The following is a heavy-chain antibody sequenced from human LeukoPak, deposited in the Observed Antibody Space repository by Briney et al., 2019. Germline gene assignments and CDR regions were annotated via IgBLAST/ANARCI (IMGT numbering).Heavy chain of an antibody. J-gene: IGHJ4*02. V-gene: IGHV7-4-1*02. Sequence: ASVKVSCKASGYTFTRYAMNWLRQAPGQGLEWMGWINPNTGNPTYAQAFTGRFVFTLDTSVSTAYLQISSLNTEDTAVYYCAIDQPVAGVSNFDSWGQGTLVTVSS. CDR2: INPNTGNP. CDR3: AIDQPVAGVSNFDS. D-gene: IGHD6-19*01. CDR1: GYTFTRYA.